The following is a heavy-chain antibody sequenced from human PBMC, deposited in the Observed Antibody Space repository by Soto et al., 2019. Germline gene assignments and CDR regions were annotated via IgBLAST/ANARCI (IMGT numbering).Heavy chain of an antibody. Sequence: ASVKVSCKASGGTFSSYAISWVRQAPGQGLEWMGGIIPIFGTANYAQKFQGRVTITADESTSTAYMELSSLRSEDTAVYYCARAAAGTQRTYYYYYGMEVWGQGTTVTVSS. V-gene: IGHV1-69*13. D-gene: IGHD6-13*01. J-gene: IGHJ6*02. CDR3: ARAAAGTQRTYYYYYGMEV. CDR2: IIPIFGTA. CDR1: GGTFSSYA.